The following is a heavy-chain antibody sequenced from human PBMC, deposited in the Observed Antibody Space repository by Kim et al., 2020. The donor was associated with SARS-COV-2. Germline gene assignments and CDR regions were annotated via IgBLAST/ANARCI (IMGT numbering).Heavy chain of an antibody. J-gene: IGHJ5*02. CDR1: GFTFSSYG. V-gene: IGHV3-33*01. CDR2: IWYDGSNK. CDR3: ARDLYGGPWFDP. Sequence: GGSLRLSCAASGFTFSSYGMHWVRQAPGKGLEWVAVIWYDGSNKYYADSVKGRFTISRDNSKNTLYLQMNSLRAEDTAVYYCARDLYGGPWFDPWGQGTLVTVSS. D-gene: IGHD2-8*01.